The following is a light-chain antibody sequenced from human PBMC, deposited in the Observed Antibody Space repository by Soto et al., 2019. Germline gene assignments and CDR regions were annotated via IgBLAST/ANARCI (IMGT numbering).Light chain of an antibody. CDR1: QAIANY. CDR3: QQYNSYAWT. Sequence: DVRMTQSPSSLSASVGDRVTITCRASQAIANYLAWYQQKPGQVPELLIYDASTLQSGVPSRFSGSASGTEFTLTISSLQPDDFATYYCQQYNSYAWTFGQGTKVEIK. V-gene: IGKV1-27*01. CDR2: DAS. J-gene: IGKJ1*01.